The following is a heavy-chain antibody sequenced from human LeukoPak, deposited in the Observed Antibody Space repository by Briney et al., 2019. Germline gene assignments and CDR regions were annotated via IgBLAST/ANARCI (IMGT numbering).Heavy chain of an antibody. CDR3: AKGAITMVRGVIIRLDYYYYYMDV. CDR1: GFTFSSYG. Sequence: GGSLRLSCAASGFTFSSYGMHWVRQAPGKGLEWVAVIWYDGSNKYYADSVKGRFTISRDNSKNTLYLQMNSLRAEDTAVYYCAKGAITMVRGVIIRLDYYYYYMDVWGKGTTLTVSS. J-gene: IGHJ6*03. D-gene: IGHD3-10*01. V-gene: IGHV3-33*06. CDR2: IWYDGSNK.